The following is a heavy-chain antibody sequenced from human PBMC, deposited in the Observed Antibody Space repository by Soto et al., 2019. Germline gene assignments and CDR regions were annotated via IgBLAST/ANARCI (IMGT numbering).Heavy chain of an antibody. V-gene: IGHV1-3*01. D-gene: IGHD3-22*01. CDR3: AREDSYYDSSGYYYFWFDP. J-gene: IGHJ5*02. CDR2: INAGNGNT. CDR1: GYTFTSYA. Sequence: ASVKVSCTDSGYTFTSYARHWVRQAPGQRLEWMGWINAGNGNTKYSQKFQGRVTITRDTSASTAYMELSSLRSEDTAVYYCAREDSYYDSSGYYYFWFDPWGQGTLVTVSS.